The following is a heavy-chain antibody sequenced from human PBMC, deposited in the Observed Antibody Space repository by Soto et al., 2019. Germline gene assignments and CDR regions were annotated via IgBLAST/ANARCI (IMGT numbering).Heavy chain of an antibody. J-gene: IGHJ6*02. Sequence: LRLSCAASGFTFSKFVMRWVRQTPGKGLEWVSTITETGGDTYYTDSVKGRFTISRDNSKNTLYLQMTSLRAEDTALYYCTKASPDRHHMDVWGQGTTVTVSS. CDR3: TKASPDRHHMDV. V-gene: IGHV3-23*01. CDR1: GFTFSKFV. CDR2: ITETGGDT.